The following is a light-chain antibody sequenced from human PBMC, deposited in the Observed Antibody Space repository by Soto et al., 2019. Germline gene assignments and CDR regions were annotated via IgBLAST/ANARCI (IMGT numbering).Light chain of an antibody. J-gene: IGKJ4*01. CDR2: GAS. CDR3: QQYGSSPLT. Sequence: EIVLTHSPGTLSSSPGERTTLSCRASKSFSSSYLAWYQKRPAQAPRLLIYGASTRATGIPDRFSGSGSGTDFTFTIGRLDSAYFVVYFGQQYGSSPLTFGGETQVEIK. V-gene: IGKV3-20*01. CDR1: KSFSSSY.